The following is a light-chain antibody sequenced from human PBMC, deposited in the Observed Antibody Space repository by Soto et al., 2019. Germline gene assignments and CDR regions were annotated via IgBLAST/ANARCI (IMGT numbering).Light chain of an antibody. CDR3: HQYYGNPA. J-gene: IGKJ2*01. CDR1: QTILYNSYNKSY. V-gene: IGKV4-1*01. Sequence: DIVMTQSPDSLAVSLGERATINCKSSQTILYNSYNKSYLAWYQHKPGQPPRLLIYWASTRESGVPDRFSGSGSGTAFTLTIGSLQAEAVADYYCHQYYGNPAFGQGTKLEIK. CDR2: WAS.